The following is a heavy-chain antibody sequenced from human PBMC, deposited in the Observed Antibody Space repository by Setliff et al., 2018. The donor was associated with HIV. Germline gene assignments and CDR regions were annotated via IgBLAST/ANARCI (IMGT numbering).Heavy chain of an antibody. D-gene: IGHD6-13*01. CDR1: GFTFSSHA. V-gene: IGHV3-33*01. CDR2: IWYDGTNI. J-gene: IGHJ4*02. Sequence: GGSLRLSCVVSGFTFSSHAMHWVRQAPGKGLEWVAVIWYDGTNIYYADSVKGRFTISRDNSKNALYLQMNSLRVEDTGVYFCARASYSSSWYNIRPFDYWAQGILVTVSS. CDR3: ARASYSSSWYNIRPFDY.